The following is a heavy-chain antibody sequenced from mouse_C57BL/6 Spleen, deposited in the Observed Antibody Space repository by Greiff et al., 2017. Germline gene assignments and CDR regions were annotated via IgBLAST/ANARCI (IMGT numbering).Heavy chain of an antibody. CDR2: ISSGGDYI. Sequence: EVQLVESGEGLVKPGGSLKLSCAASGFTFSSYAMSWVRQTPGKRLEWVAYISSGGDYIYYADTVKGRFTISRDNARNTLYLQMSSLKSEDTAMYYCTRGTTVPSYAMDYWGQGTSVTVSS. J-gene: IGHJ4*01. CDR1: GFTFSSYA. CDR3: TRGTTVPSYAMDY. V-gene: IGHV5-9-1*02. D-gene: IGHD1-1*01.